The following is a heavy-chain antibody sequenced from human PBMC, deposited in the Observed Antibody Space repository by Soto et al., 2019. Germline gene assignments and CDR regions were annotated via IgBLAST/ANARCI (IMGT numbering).Heavy chain of an antibody. CDR1: GFSLSTSXMC. J-gene: IGHJ4*02. CDR3: ARMGCIAAAGGGPY. V-gene: IGHV2-70*11. D-gene: IGHD6-13*01. CDR2: IDWDDDK. Sequence: ESGPTLVNPTQTLTLTCTFSGFSLSTSXMCVSWIRQPPGKALEWLARIDWDDDKYYSTSLKTRLTISKDTSKNQVVLTMTNMDPVDTATYYCARMGCIAAAGGGPYWGQGTLVTVSS.